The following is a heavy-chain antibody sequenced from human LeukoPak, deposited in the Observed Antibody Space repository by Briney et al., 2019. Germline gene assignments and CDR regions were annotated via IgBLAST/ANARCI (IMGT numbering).Heavy chain of an antibody. CDR1: GFTFANYA. V-gene: IGHV3-23*01. J-gene: IGHJ4*02. D-gene: IGHD3-16*01. CDR3: AIGGGLAPFAH. Sequence: PGGSLRLSCAASGFTFANYAMTWVRQAPGKGLEWVSTIRASGSDTFYADSVKGRFTISRDLSKNTLYLEMSNLRAEDTAVYYCAIGGGLAPFAHWGQEALVTVSS. CDR2: IRASGSDT.